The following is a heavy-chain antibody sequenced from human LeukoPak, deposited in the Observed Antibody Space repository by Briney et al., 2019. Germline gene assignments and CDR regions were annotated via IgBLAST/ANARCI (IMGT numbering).Heavy chain of an antibody. CDR2: INPNSGGT. Sequence: GASVKVSCKASGYTFTGYYMHWVRQAPGQGLEWMGWINPNSGGTNYAQKFQGRVTMTRDTSISTAYMELSRLRSDDTAVYYCARSARGHSTSCYINWGQGTLVTVSS. V-gene: IGHV1-2*02. CDR1: GYTFTGYY. CDR3: ARSARGHSTSCYIN. D-gene: IGHD2-2*02. J-gene: IGHJ4*02.